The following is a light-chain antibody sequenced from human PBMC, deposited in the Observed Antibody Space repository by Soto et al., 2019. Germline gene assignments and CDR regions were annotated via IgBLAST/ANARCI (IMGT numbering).Light chain of an antibody. CDR1: SSNIGSNT. CDR2: GQN. J-gene: IGLJ2*01. CDR3: AVCDDHVDGRV. Sequence: QSVLTQPPSASGTPGQRVTISCSGSSSNIGSNTVNWYQQLPGTAPKLLIYGQNQRPSGVPDRFSGSKSGTSASLAISGLQSEDEADYSRAVCDDHVDGRVFGGGTKLTVL. V-gene: IGLV1-44*01.